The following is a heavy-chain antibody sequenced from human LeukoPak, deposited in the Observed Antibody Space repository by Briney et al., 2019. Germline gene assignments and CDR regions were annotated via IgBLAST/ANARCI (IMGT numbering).Heavy chain of an antibody. Sequence: ASVKVSCKASGYTFTSYDINWVRQATGQGLEWMGWMNPNSGNTGYAQKCQGRVTMTRNTSISTAYMELSSLRSEDTAVYYCARRRSGRLSYYYGMDVWGQGTTVTVSS. CDR1: GYTFTSYD. CDR2: MNPNSGNT. D-gene: IGHD1-26*01. J-gene: IGHJ6*02. V-gene: IGHV1-8*01. CDR3: ARRRSGRLSYYYGMDV.